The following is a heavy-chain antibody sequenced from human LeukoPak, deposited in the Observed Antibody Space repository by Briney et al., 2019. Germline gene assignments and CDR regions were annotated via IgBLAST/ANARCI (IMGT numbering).Heavy chain of an antibody. J-gene: IGHJ4*02. CDR1: GGTFSSYA. D-gene: IGHD2-15*01. CDR2: IIPIFGTA. Sequence: SVKVSCKASGGTFSSYAISWMRQAPGQGLEWMGGIIPIFGTANYAQKFQGRVTITADESTSTAYMELSSLRSEDTAVYYCACCSGGSCYSGVYFDYWGQGTLVTVSS. V-gene: IGHV1-69*13. CDR3: ACCSGGSCYSGVYFDY.